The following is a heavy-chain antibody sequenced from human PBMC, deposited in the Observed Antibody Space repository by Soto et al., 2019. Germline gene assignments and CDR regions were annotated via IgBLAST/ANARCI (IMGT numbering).Heavy chain of an antibody. V-gene: IGHV4-31*11. CDR2: IYYSGAT. CDR1: GASINSDGYY. CDR3: ARCRSVTWSVDH. J-gene: IGHJ4*02. D-gene: IGHD2-8*02. Sequence: QVQLQESGPGLVIPSQTLSLTCAVSGASINSDGYYRSWIRQPPGKGLGWIGSIYYSGATYYNSSLKSRAAISVETSQTLFSLKRASATAEDTALSSCARCRSVTWSVDHWGQGTLVAVSS.